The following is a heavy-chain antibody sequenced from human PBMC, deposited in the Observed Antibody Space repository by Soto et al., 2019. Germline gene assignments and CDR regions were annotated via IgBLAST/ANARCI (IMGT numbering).Heavy chain of an antibody. V-gene: IGHV3-30*18. CDR1: GFIFISYG. CDR2: ISYDGNNK. CDR3: AKDLGSDSSDAFDI. Sequence: WGSLRLSCAASGFIFISYGMHFFRQSPGKWLEWVAVISYDGNNKYYGDSVKGRFTISRDNSKNTLYLQMNSLRDEDTAVYYCAKDLGSDSSDAFDIWGQGTMVTVSS. D-gene: IGHD3-22*01. J-gene: IGHJ3*02.